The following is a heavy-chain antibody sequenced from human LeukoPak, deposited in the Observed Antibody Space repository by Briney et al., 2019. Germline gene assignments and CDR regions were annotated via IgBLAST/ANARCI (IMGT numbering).Heavy chain of an antibody. J-gene: IGHJ5*02. D-gene: IGHD2-2*01. V-gene: IGHV4-34*01. CDR2: INARGDT. Sequence: SETLSLTCAVYGWSFNDYYWNWIRQPPGKGLEWIGEINARGDTNYNPSLKSRVTISVDTSKKQFSLRLTSLIAADTALYYCARGQVQTARGYNWFDPWGQGTLVTVSS. CDR1: GWSFNDYY. CDR3: ARGQVQTARGYNWFDP.